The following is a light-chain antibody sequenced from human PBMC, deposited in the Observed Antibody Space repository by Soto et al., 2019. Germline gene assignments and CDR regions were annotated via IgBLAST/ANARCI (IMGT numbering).Light chain of an antibody. CDR3: QQFAHLPLT. J-gene: IGKJ4*01. V-gene: IGKV1-33*01. CDR2: PAR. CDR1: QDIGDS. Sequence: DIQMTQSASSLSASPGDRVTITCRASQDIGDSLIWYQHKPDRGPRLLISPARAMEVGVPSRVSACRSGTELTVTIRSLQPDDFDTYYCQQFAHLPLTFGGGSKVDI.